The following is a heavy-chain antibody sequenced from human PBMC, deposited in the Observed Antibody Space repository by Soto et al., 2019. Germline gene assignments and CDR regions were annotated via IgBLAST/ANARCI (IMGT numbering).Heavy chain of an antibody. CDR1: GFTFSNGV. J-gene: IGHJ4*02. CDR3: AKGLINGRWYAED. Sequence: EVHLLESGGGLVHPGESLRLSCGASGFTFSNGVMTWVRQAPGKGLEWVSCITGSGTGTHYADSVKGRFTISRDNSKNTMYLQMNNLRVEDTGVYYCAKGLINGRWYAEDWGQGTLVTVSS. D-gene: IGHD6-13*01. V-gene: IGHV3-23*01. CDR2: ITGSGTGT.